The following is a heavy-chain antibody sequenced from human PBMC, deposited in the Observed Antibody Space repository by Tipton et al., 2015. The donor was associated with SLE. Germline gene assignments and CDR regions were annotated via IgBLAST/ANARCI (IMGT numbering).Heavy chain of an antibody. V-gene: IGHV4-39*07. CDR1: GGSISSGGYY. Sequence: LRLSCTVSGGSISSGGYYWSWIRQPPGKGLEWIGEINHSGSTNYNPSLKSRVTISVDTSKNQFSLKLSSVTAADTAVYYCATFYGSGSSHFDYWGQGTLVTVSS. CDR2: INHSGST. CDR3: ATFYGSGSSHFDY. J-gene: IGHJ4*02. D-gene: IGHD3-10*01.